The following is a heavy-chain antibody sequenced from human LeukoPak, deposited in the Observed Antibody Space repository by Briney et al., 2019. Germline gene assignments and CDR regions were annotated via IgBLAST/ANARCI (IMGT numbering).Heavy chain of an antibody. Sequence: PGGSLRLSCAASGFTFSSYGMSWVRQAPGKGLEWVSAISTTGGSTYYADSVKGRCTISRDNLKNVLYLQMNSLKVEDTALYYCARGLFLSGYLDAFDIWGQGTVVTVSS. D-gene: IGHD3-22*01. J-gene: IGHJ3*02. CDR2: ISTTGGST. CDR1: GFTFSSYG. CDR3: ARGLFLSGYLDAFDI. V-gene: IGHV3-23*01.